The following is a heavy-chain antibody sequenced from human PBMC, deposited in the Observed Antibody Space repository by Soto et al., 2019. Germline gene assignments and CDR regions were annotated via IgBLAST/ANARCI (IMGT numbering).Heavy chain of an antibody. Sequence: QVQLVESGGGVVQPGRSLRLSCAASGFTFSSYGMHWVRQAPGKGLEWVAVISYDGSNKYYAESVKGRFTISRDNAKKRLYLKVTSLKADDRAVYYYAKVVGYKAAVLIPYWGQGTPVTVSS. CDR2: ISYDGSNK. CDR3: AKVVGYKAAVLIPY. CDR1: GFTFSSYG. D-gene: IGHD5-12*01. J-gene: IGHJ4*02. V-gene: IGHV3-30*18.